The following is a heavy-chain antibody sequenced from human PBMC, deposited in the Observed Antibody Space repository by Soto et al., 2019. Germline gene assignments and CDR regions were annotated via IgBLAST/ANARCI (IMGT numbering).Heavy chain of an antibody. V-gene: IGHV3-74*01. Sequence: GWSLRLSCAASGFTFSTYWMNWVRQTPGKGLMWVSLISPDGSNRGYADSVEGRFTVSRDNAKNTLYLQMHSLRAEDTAMYYCASWGQIVRVPPNDFDHPGEGTLVIVSS. CDR2: ISPDGSNR. CDR1: GFTFSTYW. CDR3: ASWGQIVRVPPNDFDH. J-gene: IGHJ4*02. D-gene: IGHD2-21*01.